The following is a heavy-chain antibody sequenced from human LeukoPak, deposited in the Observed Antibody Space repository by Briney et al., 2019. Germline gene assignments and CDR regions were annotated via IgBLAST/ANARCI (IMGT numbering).Heavy chain of an antibody. CDR2: ISSSSSYI. D-gene: IGHD2/OR15-2a*01. Sequence: GGSLRLSCAASGFTFSSYSMNWVRQAPGKGLEWVSSISSSSSYIYYADSVKGRFTISRDNAKNSLYLQMNGLRAEDTAVYYCAKDSAKKYDDYWGQGTLVTVSS. CDR3: AKDSAKKYDDY. J-gene: IGHJ4*02. V-gene: IGHV3-21*04. CDR1: GFTFSSYS.